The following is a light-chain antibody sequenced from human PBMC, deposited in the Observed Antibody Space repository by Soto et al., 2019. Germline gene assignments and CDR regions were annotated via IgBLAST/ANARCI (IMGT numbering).Light chain of an antibody. V-gene: IGLV1-40*01. Sequence: QSVLTQPPSVSGAPGQRVTISCTGSSSNIGAGYDVHWYQQLPGTAAKLLIYGNSNRPSGVPDRFSGSKSRTSASLAITGLQAEYEADYYCQSYDSSLSASVFGGGTKLTVL. CDR3: QSYDSSLSASV. CDR1: SSNIGAGYD. J-gene: IGLJ2*01. CDR2: GNS.